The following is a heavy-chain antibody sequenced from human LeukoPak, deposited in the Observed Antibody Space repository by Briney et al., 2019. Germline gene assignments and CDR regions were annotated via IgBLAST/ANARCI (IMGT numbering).Heavy chain of an antibody. CDR3: ARRGKIDAFDI. CDR2: IYSGGST. CDR1: GFTVSSNY. J-gene: IGHJ3*02. V-gene: IGHV3-53*05. D-gene: IGHD5-12*01. Sequence: GGSLRLSCAASGFTVSSNYMSWVRQAPGKGLEWVSVIYSGGSTYYADPVKGRFTISRDNSKNTLNLQMNSLRAEDTAVYYCARRGKIDAFDIWGQGTMVTVSS.